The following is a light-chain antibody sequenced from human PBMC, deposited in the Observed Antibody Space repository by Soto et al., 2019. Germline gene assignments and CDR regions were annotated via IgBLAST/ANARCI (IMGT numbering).Light chain of an antibody. CDR1: SSDVGSYHL. V-gene: IGLV2-23*01. CDR2: EGS. CDR3: CSYAGSSTFV. J-gene: IGLJ1*01. Sequence: QSVLTQPASVSGSPGQSITISCTGTSSDVGSYHLVSWYQHHPGKAPKLMIYEGSKRPSGVSNRFSGSKSGNTASLTISGLQAEDEADYYCCSYAGSSTFVFGTGTKPPS.